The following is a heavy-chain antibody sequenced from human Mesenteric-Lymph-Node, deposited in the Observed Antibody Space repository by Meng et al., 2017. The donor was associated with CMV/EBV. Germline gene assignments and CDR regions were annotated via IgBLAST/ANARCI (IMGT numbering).Heavy chain of an antibody. J-gene: IGHJ4*02. CDR2: INPSGGST. D-gene: IGHD3-22*01. Sequence: ASVKVSCKASGYLSYDIHWVRQAPGQGLEWMGIINPSGGSTSYAQKFQGRVTMTRDTSTSTVYMELSSLRSEDTAVYYCARDRGGNYYDSSGYYYGGVVDYWGQGTLVTVSS. CDR1: GYLSYD. CDR3: ARDRGGNYYDSSGYYYGGVVDY. V-gene: IGHV1-46*01.